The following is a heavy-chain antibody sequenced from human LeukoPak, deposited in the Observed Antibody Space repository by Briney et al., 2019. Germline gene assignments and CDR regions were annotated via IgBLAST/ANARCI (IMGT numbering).Heavy chain of an antibody. D-gene: IGHD3-3*01. CDR2: IKQDGSEK. CDR1: GFTFSSYW. CDR3: AREGITIFGVVIFGFDY. Sequence: GGSLRLSCAASGFTFSSYWMSWVRQAPGKGLEWVANIKQDGSEKYYVDSVKGRFTISRDNAKNSLYLQMNSLRAEDTAVYYCAREGITIFGVVIFGFDYWGQGTLVTVSS. J-gene: IGHJ4*02. V-gene: IGHV3-7*01.